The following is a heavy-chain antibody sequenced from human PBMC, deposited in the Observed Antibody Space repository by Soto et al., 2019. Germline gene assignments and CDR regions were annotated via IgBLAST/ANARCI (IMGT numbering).Heavy chain of an antibody. CDR2: INAGNGNT. J-gene: IGHJ6*03. D-gene: IGHD3-10*01. V-gene: IGHV1-3*01. CDR3: ARVGSGSYSYYYYMDV. Sequence: ASVKVSCKASGYTFTSYAMHWVRQAPGQRLEWMGWINAGNGNTKYSQKFQGRVTITRDTSASTAYMELSSLRSEDTAVYYCARVGSGSYSYYYYMDVWGKGTTVTVSS. CDR1: GYTFTSYA.